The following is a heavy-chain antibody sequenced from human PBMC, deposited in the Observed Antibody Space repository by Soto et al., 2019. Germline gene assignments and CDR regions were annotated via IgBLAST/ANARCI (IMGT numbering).Heavy chain of an antibody. J-gene: IGHJ4*02. D-gene: IGHD3-3*01. CDR3: ARDVVKGSYYDFWSGSLF. CDR2: IKHDAGET. V-gene: IGHV3-7*01. Sequence: GGSLRLSCTASGFTFSSYWMSWVRQAPGKGLEWVVSIKHDAGETYYLDSVKGRFTVSRDNAKNSLYLQMDSLRVEDTAMYYCARDVVKGSYYDFWSGSLFWGQGSLVTVSS. CDR1: GFTFSSYW.